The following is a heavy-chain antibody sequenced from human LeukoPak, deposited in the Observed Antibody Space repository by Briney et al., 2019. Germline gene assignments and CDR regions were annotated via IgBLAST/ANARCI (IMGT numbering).Heavy chain of an antibody. CDR1: GYSISSGYH. CDR3: ARAGGSGLIDY. Sequence: PSETLSLTCTVSGYSISSGYHWGWIRQPPGKGLEWIGSIYHSGSTYYNPSLKSRVTISVDTSKNQFSLKLTSVTAADTAVYYCARAGGSGLIDYWGQGTLVTVSS. V-gene: IGHV4-38-2*02. J-gene: IGHJ4*02. D-gene: IGHD6-19*01. CDR2: IYHSGST.